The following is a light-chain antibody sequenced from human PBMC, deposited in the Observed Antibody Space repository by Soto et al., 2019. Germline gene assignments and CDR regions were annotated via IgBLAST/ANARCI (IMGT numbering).Light chain of an antibody. V-gene: IGKV3-20*01. Sequence: EIVLTQSPGTLSLSPGERATLSCRASQIVSSSYLAWYQQKPGQAPRLLINGASSRATGIPDRFSGSGSGTDFTLTISRLEPGDFAVYYCQQYGSSPLTFGGGTKVEIK. J-gene: IGKJ4*01. CDR2: GAS. CDR3: QQYGSSPLT. CDR1: QIVSSSY.